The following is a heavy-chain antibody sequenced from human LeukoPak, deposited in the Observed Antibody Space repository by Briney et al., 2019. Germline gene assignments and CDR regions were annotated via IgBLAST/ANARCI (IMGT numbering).Heavy chain of an antibody. V-gene: IGHV4-4*07. Sequence: SETLSLTCTVSGGSISSYYWSWMRQPAGKGLEWIGRIYTSGSTNYNPSLKSRVTMSVDTSKNQFSLKLSSVTAADTAVYYCARDQSWTRCFDPWCQGTLVTVSS. CDR2: IYTSGST. CDR3: ARDQSWTRCFDP. CDR1: GGSISSYY. J-gene: IGHJ5*02. D-gene: IGHD6-13*01.